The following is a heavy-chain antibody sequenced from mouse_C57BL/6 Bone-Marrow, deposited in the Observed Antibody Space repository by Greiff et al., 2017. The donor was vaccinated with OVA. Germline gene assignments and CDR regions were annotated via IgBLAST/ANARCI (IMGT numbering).Heavy chain of an antibody. D-gene: IGHD2-5*01. CDR2: IYPGRGNT. CDR3: YSNYGAWFAY. J-gene: IGHJ3*01. Sequence: VKLMESGPELVKPGASVKISCKASGYSFTSYYIHWVKQRPGQGLEWIGWIYPGRGNTKYNEKFKGKATLTADTSSSTAYMQLSSLTSEDSAVYYCYSNYGAWFAYWGQGTLVTVSA. V-gene: IGHV1-66*01. CDR1: GYSFTSYY.